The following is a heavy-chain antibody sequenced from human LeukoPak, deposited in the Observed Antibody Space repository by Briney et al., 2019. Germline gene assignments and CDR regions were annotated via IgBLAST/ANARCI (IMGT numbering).Heavy chain of an antibody. Sequence: SQTLSLTCVISGDSVSSNSATWNWIRQSPSRGLEWLGRTYYRSKWYNDYAVSVKSRITISPDSSKNQFSLQLNSVTPEDTAVYYCAREGVAGVAFDYWGQGTLVTVSS. V-gene: IGHV6-1*01. J-gene: IGHJ4*02. D-gene: IGHD6-19*01. CDR3: AREGVAGVAFDY. CDR2: TYYRSKWYN. CDR1: GDSVSSNSAT.